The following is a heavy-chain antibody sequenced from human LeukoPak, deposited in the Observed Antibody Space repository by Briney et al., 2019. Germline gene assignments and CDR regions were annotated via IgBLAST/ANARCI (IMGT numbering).Heavy chain of an antibody. Sequence: SETLSLTCTVSGGSISSYYWSWIRQPPGKGLEWIGYIYYSGSTNYNPSLKSRVTISVDTSKNQFSLKLSSVTAADTAVYYCARDFDSSGYYAFDIWGQGTMVTVSS. V-gene: IGHV4-59*01. CDR3: ARDFDSSGYYAFDI. CDR2: IYYSGST. J-gene: IGHJ3*02. D-gene: IGHD3-22*01. CDR1: GGSISSYY.